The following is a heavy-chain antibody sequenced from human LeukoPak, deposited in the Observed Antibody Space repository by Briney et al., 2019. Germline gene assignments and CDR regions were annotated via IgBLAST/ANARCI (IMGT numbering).Heavy chain of an antibody. CDR2: INPNSGGT. D-gene: IGHD6-13*01. J-gene: IGHJ5*01. V-gene: IGHV1-2*02. Sequence: ASVKVSCKASGYTFTGYYMHWVRQAPGQGLEWMGWINPNSGGTNYAQKFQGRVTMTRDTSISTAYMELSRLRSDDTAVYYCARANTFIAAAGTRWFDSWGQGTLVTVSS. CDR3: ARANTFIAAAGTRWFDS. CDR1: GYTFTGYY.